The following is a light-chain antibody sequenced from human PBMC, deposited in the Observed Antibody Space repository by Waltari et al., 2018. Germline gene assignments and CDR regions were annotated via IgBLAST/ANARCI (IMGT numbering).Light chain of an antibody. V-gene: IGLV2-11*01. CDR2: DNN. J-gene: IGLJ3*02. CDR3: CSYVGSNTYWV. Sequence: QSALTQPRSVSGSPGQSVTISCTGTSNDVGGYNYVSWYQQHPHKAPKLIIDDNNKRPSGVPDRFSGSKSGNTASLTISGLQAEDEADYYCCSYVGSNTYWVFGGGTKLTVL. CDR1: SNDVGGYNY.